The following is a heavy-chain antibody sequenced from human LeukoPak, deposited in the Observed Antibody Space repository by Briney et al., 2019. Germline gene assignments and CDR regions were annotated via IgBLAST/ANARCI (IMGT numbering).Heavy chain of an antibody. Sequence: GGSLRLSCAASGFSFSSYAMSWVRQAPGKWLEWVSPISGSGDNTYYAESVKGWFTISRDNSKNTLFLQMNSLRAEDTAVFYCAKRSGYAAGWFFDFWGQGTLVTVSS. CDR2: ISGSGDNT. J-gene: IGHJ4*02. D-gene: IGHD6-19*01. CDR3: AKRSGYAAGWFFDF. V-gene: IGHV3-23*01. CDR1: GFSFSSYA.